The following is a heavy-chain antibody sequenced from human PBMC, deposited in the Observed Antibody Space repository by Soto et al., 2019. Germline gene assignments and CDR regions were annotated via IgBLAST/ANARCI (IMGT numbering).Heavy chain of an antibody. V-gene: IGHV1-8*01. CDR1: GYTFTSYD. J-gene: IGHJ5*02. CDR2: MNPNSGNT. Sequence: GASVKVSCKASGYTFTSYDINWVRQATGQGLEWMGWMNPNSGNTGYAQKFQGRVTMTRNTSISTAYMEPSSLRSEDTAVYYCARVDYEYNWFDPWGQGTLVTVSS. CDR3: ARVDYEYNWFDP. D-gene: IGHD4-17*01.